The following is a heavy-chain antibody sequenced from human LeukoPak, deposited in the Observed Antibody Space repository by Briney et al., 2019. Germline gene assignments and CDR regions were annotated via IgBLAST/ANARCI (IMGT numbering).Heavy chain of an antibody. CDR3: AREVDLLTGYFDH. CDR1: GFTFSNYS. V-gene: IGHV3-21*01. D-gene: IGHD3-9*01. J-gene: IGHJ4*02. CDR2: ISDSSGYI. Sequence: PGGSLRLSCAASGFTFSNYSINWVRQAPGKGLEWVSSISDSSGYIYYADSAKGRFTISRDNAKNSLYLQMNSLRVEDTAVYYCAREVDLLTGYFDHWGQGTLVTVSS.